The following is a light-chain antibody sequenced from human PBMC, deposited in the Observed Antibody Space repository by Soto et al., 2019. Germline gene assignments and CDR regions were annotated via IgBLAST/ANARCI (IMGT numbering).Light chain of an antibody. Sequence: IVLTQSPGTLSLSPGERATLSCWASQSVTNNFLAWYQQKPGQAPRLLIYGASSRATGVPDRFSGSGSVTDFTLTISRLEPGDFAVYYCQQYGTPLFTFGPGTKVDIK. CDR2: GAS. CDR3: QQYGTPLFT. J-gene: IGKJ3*01. CDR1: QSVTNNF. V-gene: IGKV3-20*01.